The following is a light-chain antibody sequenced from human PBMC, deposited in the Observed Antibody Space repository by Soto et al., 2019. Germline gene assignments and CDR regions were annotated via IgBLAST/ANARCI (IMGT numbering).Light chain of an antibody. J-gene: IGLJ2*01. V-gene: IGLV2-14*01. CDR1: NSDVGAYNY. CDR2: EVR. CDR3: SYYTRPSVL. Sequence: QSALTQPASVSGSPGQSITISCTGTNSDVGAYNYVSWYQHLPGKAPTLIIFEVRHRPSGVSNRFSGSKSGNTASLIISGLQADDEADYYCSYYTRPSVLFGGGTQLTVL.